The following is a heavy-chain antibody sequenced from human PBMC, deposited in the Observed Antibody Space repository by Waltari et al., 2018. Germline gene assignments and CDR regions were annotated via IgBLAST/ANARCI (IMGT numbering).Heavy chain of an antibody. Sequence: QVFLQESDPGLVKSSETLSLTRTVPGGSVTTLGSYWGWIRQPPGKGLGWIGSIGSTYYGNSNYNPSLASRVSISVEKSKNQVFLKLTSVTAADTAVYYCARHDFWSDRNWFDPWGQGTLVTVSS. V-gene: IGHV4-39*01. CDR3: ARHDFWSDRNWFDP. D-gene: IGHD3-3*01. CDR1: GGSVTTLGSY. CDR2: IGSTYYGNS. J-gene: IGHJ5*02.